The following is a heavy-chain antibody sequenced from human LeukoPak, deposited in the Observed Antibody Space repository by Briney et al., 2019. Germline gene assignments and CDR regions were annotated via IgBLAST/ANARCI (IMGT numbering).Heavy chain of an antibody. CDR1: GFTLSSYA. CDR2: ISSSGGTT. J-gene: IGHJ4*02. D-gene: IGHD6-19*01. V-gene: IGHV3-23*01. Sequence: PGGPLRLSCAASGFTLSSYAMSWVRQAPGKGLEWVSAISSSGGTTYYADSVKGRFTISRDNSNNTLFLQMNSLRAEDTAAYYCTKKSSGWHGEDYWGQGTLVTVSS. CDR3: TKKSSGWHGEDY.